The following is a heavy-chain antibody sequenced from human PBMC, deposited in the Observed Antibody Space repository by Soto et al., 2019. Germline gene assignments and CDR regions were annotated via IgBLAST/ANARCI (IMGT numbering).Heavy chain of an antibody. CDR3: AKDVAARLRLDAFDI. D-gene: IGHD6-6*01. V-gene: IGHV3-9*01. CDR2: ISWNSGSV. CDR1: GFTFDDYA. Sequence: EVQLVESGGGLVQPGRSLRLSCAASGFTFDDYAMHWVRQAPGKGLEWVSGISWNSGSVGYADSVKGRFTISRDNAKNSMYLPMNSLRAEDTALYYCAKDVAARLRLDAFDIWGQGTMVTVSS. J-gene: IGHJ3*02.